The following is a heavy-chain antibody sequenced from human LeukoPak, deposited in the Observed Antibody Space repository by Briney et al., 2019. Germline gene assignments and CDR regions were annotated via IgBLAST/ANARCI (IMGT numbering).Heavy chain of an antibody. CDR1: GFTFSSYA. CDR3: ASPGRGGPYYFDY. V-gene: IGHV3-30-3*01. CDR2: ISYDGSNK. D-gene: IGHD3-16*01. J-gene: IGHJ4*02. Sequence: PGGSLRLSCAASGFTFSSYAMHWVRQAPGKGLEWVAVISYDGSNKYYADSVKGRFTISRDNSKNTLYLQMNSLRAEDTAVYYCASPGRGGPYYFDYWGQGTLVTVSS.